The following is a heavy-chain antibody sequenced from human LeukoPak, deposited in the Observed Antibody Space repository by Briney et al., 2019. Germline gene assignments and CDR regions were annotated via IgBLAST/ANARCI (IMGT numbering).Heavy chain of an antibody. J-gene: IGHJ1*01. CDR2: ISSSIYI. V-gene: IGHV3-21*01. CDR3: ARAIGSYPPAEYFQH. CDR1: GFTFSSYS. D-gene: IGHD1-26*01. Sequence: GGSLRLSCAASGFTFSSYSMNWVRQAPGKGLEWVSSISSSIYIYYADSVKSRFTISRDNAKNSLYLQMNSLRAEDTAVYYCARAIGSYPPAEYFQHWGQGTLVTVSS.